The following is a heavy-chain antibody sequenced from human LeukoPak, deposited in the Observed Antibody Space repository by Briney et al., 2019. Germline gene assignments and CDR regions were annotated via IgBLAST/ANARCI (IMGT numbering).Heavy chain of an antibody. J-gene: IGHJ2*01. Sequence: SETLSLTCTVSGGSISSSSYYWGWIRQPPGKGLEWIGSIYYSGSTYYNPSLKSRVTISVDTSKKQFSLKMSSVTAADTAVYYCARDVGPPSSVTHWYFDLWGRGTLVTVSS. D-gene: IGHD2-21*02. V-gene: IGHV4-39*07. CDR1: GGSISSSSYY. CDR2: IYYSGST. CDR3: ARDVGPPSSVTHWYFDL.